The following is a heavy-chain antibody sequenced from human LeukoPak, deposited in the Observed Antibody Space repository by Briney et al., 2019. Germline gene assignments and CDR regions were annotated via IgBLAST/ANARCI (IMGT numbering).Heavy chain of an antibody. D-gene: IGHD4-17*01. CDR1: GFTFSNAW. CDR2: IKSKTDGGTT. V-gene: IGHV3-15*01. CDR3: TTVPRIDDGDLPSEYFDY. J-gene: IGHJ4*02. Sequence: KSGGSLRLSCAASGFTFSNAWMSWVRQAPGKGLEWVGRIKSKTDGGTTDYAAPVKGRFTISRDDSKNTLYLQMNSLKTEDTAVYYCTTVPRIDDGDLPSEYFDYWGQGTLVTVSS.